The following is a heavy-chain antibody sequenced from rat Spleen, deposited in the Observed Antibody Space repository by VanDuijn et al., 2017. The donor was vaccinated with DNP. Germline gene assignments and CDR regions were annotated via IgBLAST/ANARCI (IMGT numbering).Heavy chain of an antibody. CDR2: ITKTGDST. V-gene: IGHV5-31*01. J-gene: IGHJ3*01. D-gene: IGHD1-11*01. CDR1: GFIFSNYW. Sequence: EVQLVESGGGPVQPGRSLKLSCVASGFIFSNYWMTWIRQAPGKGLEWVASITKTGDSTYYSDSVKGRFSISRDNAKSTLYLQVNSLRSEDTATYYCTRDYGGYWFAYWGQGTLVTVSS. CDR3: TRDYGGYWFAY.